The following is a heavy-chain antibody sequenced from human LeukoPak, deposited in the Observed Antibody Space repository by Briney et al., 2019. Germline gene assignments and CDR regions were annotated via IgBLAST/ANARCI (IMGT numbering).Heavy chain of an antibody. V-gene: IGHV5-51*01. J-gene: IGHJ6*02. D-gene: IGHD3-10*01. CDR3: ARLGGSGSFRIYYYYGMDV. Sequence: GESLKISCKGSGYSFTSYWIGWVRQMPGKGLEWMGIIYPGDSDTRYSPSFQGQVTISADKSISTAYLQWSSLKVSDTAMYYCARLGGSGSFRIYYYYGMDVWGQGTTVTVSS. CDR2: IYPGDSDT. CDR1: GYSFTSYW.